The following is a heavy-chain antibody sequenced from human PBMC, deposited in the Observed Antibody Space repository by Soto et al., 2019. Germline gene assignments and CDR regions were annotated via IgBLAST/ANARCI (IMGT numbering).Heavy chain of an antibody. CDR3: ASGPVVVGDY. J-gene: IGHJ4*02. V-gene: IGHV5-10-1*01. D-gene: IGHD2-15*01. CDR1: GYRFASYW. CDR2: IDPSDSYT. Sequence: ESLKVSFKGSGYRFASYWISWVRQMPGKGLEWMGRIDPSDSYTNYSPSFRGHVTISADKAISTAYLQWSSLKASDTDMYYCASGPVVVGDYWGRGTLVTVSS.